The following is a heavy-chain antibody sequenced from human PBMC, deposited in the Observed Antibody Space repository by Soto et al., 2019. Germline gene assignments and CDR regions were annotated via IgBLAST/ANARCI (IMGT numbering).Heavy chain of an antibody. CDR1: GYSFTSYW. V-gene: IGHV5-10-1*01. D-gene: IGHD5-12*01. J-gene: IGHJ6*02. Sequence: PGESLKISCKGSGYSFTSYWISWVRQMPGKGLEWMGRIDPSDSYTNYSPSFQGHVTISADKSISTAYLQWSSLKASDTAMYYCARIDIVATNYYYGMDVWGQGTTVTVSS. CDR3: ARIDIVATNYYYGMDV. CDR2: IDPSDSYT.